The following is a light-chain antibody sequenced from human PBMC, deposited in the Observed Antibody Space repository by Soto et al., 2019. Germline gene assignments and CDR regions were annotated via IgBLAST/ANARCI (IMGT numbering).Light chain of an antibody. V-gene: IGLV3-1*01. CDR1: KLGDKY. J-gene: IGLJ2*01. Sequence: SYELTQPPSVSVSPGQTASITCSGDKLGDKYACWYQQKPGQSPVLVIYQNSKRPSGNPQRFSGSNSGNTATLTISGTQAMDEADYYCQAWDSSCVFGGGTKLTVL. CDR3: QAWDSSCV. CDR2: QNS.